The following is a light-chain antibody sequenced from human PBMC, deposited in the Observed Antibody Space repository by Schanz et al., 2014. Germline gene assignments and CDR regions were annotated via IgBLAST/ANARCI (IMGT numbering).Light chain of an antibody. V-gene: IGLV1-47*02. CDR1: SSNLGSNY. CDR2: NNY. Sequence: QSVLTQPPSASGTPGQRVTISCSGSSSNLGSNYVYWYQHLPGTDPKLLIYNNYQRPSGVPDRFSGSKSGTSVSLAISGLRSEDEADYYCSAWDDSLSGPVFGGGTKLTVL. J-gene: IGLJ2*01. CDR3: SAWDDSLSGPV.